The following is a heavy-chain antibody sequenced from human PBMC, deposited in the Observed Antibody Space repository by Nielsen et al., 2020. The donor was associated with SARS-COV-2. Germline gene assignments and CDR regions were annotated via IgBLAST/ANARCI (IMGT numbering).Heavy chain of an antibody. Sequence: GESLKISCAASGFTFSSYAMSWVRQAPGKGLEWVSAISGSGGSTYYADSVKGWFTISRDNSKNTLYLQMNSLRAEDTAVYYCAREGGGNSESTFDYWGQGTLVTVSS. D-gene: IGHD4-23*01. CDR2: ISGSGGST. CDR1: GFTFSSYA. V-gene: IGHV3-23*01. CDR3: AREGGGNSESTFDY. J-gene: IGHJ4*02.